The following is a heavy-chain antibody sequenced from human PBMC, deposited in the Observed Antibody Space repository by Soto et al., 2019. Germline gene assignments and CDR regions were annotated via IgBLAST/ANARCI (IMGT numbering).Heavy chain of an antibody. CDR1: GFIFSNNG. J-gene: IGHJ6*02. V-gene: IGHV3-33*08. Sequence: GGSLRLSCVGSGFIFSNNGMHWVRQTPGRGLEWVAFMSYDGSDTFYADSVKGRFTISRDNSKNSLYLQMNSLRAEDTAVYYCASASFWSGPPGGYYYYGMDVWGQGTTVTVSS. D-gene: IGHD3-3*01. CDR3: ASASFWSGPPGGYYYYGMDV. CDR2: MSYDGSDT.